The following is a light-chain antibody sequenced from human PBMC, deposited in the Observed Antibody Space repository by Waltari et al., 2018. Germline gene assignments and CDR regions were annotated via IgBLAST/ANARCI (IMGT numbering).Light chain of an antibody. CDR1: SSNIGSNY. Sequence: QSVLTQPPSPSGTPGQRVTISCSGRSSNIGSNYVYWYLQPPGPAPTLLIHRQNQRPSGVPDRFSGSKSGTSASLAISGLRSEDEADYYCAAWDDSLRGGVFGTGTRVTVL. J-gene: IGLJ1*01. CDR3: AAWDDSLRGGV. V-gene: IGLV1-47*01. CDR2: RQN.